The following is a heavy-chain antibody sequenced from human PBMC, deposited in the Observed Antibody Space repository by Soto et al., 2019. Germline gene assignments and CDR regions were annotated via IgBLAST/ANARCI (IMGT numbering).Heavy chain of an antibody. CDR1: GCRFTSYW. V-gene: IGHV5-51*01. J-gene: IGHJ6*02. CDR3: ARRIVPIAITRLYGMDV. D-gene: IGHD1-26*01. Sequence: LGESLQISWKGSGCRFTSYWIGWMSTMTGKGLEWMGIIYPGDSDTRYSPSFQGQVTISADKSISTAYLQWSSLKASDTAMYYCARRIVPIAITRLYGMDVWGQGTSVTVSS. CDR2: IYPGDSDT.